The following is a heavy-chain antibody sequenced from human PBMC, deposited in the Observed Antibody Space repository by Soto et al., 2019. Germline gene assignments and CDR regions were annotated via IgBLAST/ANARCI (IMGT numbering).Heavy chain of an antibody. CDR2: IWYDCSKK. CDR3: ARDYCSTSSRYDY. D-gene: IGHD2-15*01. CDR1: GFTFSDYG. V-gene: IGHV3-33*01. J-gene: IGHJ4*02. Sequence: TGASLRLSCATSGFTFSDYGMHWVRQAPGKGLEWVAAIWYDCSKKYYVASVKGRFTISRDASKSTVYLQMNSLRVEDTALYYCARDYCSTSSRYDYWGQGLPVTV.